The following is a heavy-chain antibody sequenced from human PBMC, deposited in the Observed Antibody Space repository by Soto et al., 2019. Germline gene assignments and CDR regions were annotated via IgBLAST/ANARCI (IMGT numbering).Heavy chain of an antibody. CDR3: ARAPGNYYYYAMDV. D-gene: IGHD1-26*01. CDR1: GYTFTTYA. V-gene: IGHV1-3*01. Sequence: ASLKVSCKASGYTFTTYAMHWVRQAPGQRLEWLGSINGANGNTKYSQKFQGRVTITRDTSASTAYMEMSSLRSEDTDVYYCARAPGNYYYYAMDVWGQGTTVTVSS. CDR2: INGANGNT. J-gene: IGHJ6*01.